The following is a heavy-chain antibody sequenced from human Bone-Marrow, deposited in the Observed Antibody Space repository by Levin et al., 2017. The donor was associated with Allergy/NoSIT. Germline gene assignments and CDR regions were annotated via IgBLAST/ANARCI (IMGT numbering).Heavy chain of an antibody. CDR2: IYHGGRT. D-gene: IGHD4-17*01. CDR3: ARDPLDYGTNSGNY. CDR1: GGSISSSTW. J-gene: IGHJ4*02. V-gene: IGHV4-4*02. Sequence: GSLRLSCTVSGGSISSSTWWSWVRQSPGKGLEWIGEIYHGGRTNYNPSLKSRVSMSVDKSKSQFSLKLISVTAADTAVYYCARDPLDYGTNSGNYWGQGTLVTVSS.